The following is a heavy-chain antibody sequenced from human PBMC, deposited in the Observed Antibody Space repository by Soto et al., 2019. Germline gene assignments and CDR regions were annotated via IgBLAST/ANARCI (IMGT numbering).Heavy chain of an antibody. V-gene: IGHV3-23*01. CDR2: ISARGGSS. CDR1: GFSFSSYA. J-gene: IGHJ4*02. Sequence: DVQLLESGGGLVQPGGSLRLSCAASGFSFSSYAMVWVRQAPGKGLVWVAVISARGGSSYFADSVKVRFTLFRDNSENVLSLEMNSLRAEDTAIYFCAKGSIEYSASVDNWGQGTLVVVSS. CDR3: AKGSIEYSASVDN. D-gene: IGHD5-12*01.